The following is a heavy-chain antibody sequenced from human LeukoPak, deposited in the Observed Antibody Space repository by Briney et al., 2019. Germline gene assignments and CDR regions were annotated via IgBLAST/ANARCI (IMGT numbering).Heavy chain of an antibody. D-gene: IGHD3-10*01. V-gene: IGHV4-59*01. CDR3: ARVSLWFGESYHDY. CDR2: IYYSGST. Sequence: SETLSLTCTVSGGSISSYYWSWIRQPPGKGLEWIGYIYYSGSTNYNPSLESRVTISVDTSKNQFSLKLSSVTAADTAVYYCARVSLWFGESYHDYWGQGTLVTVSS. J-gene: IGHJ4*02. CDR1: GGSISSYY.